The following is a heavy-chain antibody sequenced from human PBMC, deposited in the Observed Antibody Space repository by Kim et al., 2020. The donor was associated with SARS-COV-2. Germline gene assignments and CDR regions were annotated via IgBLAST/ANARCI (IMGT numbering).Heavy chain of an antibody. J-gene: IGHJ6*02. CDR2: ISGQDGSK. Sequence: ASVKVSCKASGYTFTTYGITWVRQVAGQGLEWVGWISGQDGSKNSAQSLQDRVTVSTDTLTNTGYLELRNLRFDDTGVYYCVRASLNPYTRRSFGAPYYFGMDVWGQGTTVIVSS. V-gene: IGHV1-18*01. CDR3: VRASLNPYTRRSFGAPYYFGMDV. D-gene: IGHD2-21*01. CDR1: GYTFTTYG.